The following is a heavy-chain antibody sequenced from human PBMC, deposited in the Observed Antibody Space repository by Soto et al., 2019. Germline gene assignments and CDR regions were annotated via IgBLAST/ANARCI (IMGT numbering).Heavy chain of an antibody. V-gene: IGHV4-34*01. D-gene: IGHD6-13*01. CDR2: INHSGST. CDR1: GGSFSGYY. J-gene: IGHJ4*02. Sequence: QVQLQQWGAGLLKPSETLSLTCAVYGGSFSGYYWSWIRQPPGKGLEWIGEINHSGSTNYNPSLKSRVTISVDTSKNQFSLKLSSVTAADTAVYYCARGGTAAVLSPREVFNFDYWGQGTLVTVSS. CDR3: ARGGTAAVLSPREVFNFDY.